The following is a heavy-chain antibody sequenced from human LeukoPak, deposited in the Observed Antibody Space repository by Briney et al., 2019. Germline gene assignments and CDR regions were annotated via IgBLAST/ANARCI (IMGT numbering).Heavy chain of an antibody. Sequence: PGGSLRLSCAASGFTFSSYSMNWVRQAPGKGLEWVSSISSSSSYIYYADSVKGRFTISRDNAKNSLYLQMNSLRAEDTAVYYCARALLKRWLQPCYFDYWGQGTLVTVSS. D-gene: IGHD5-24*01. V-gene: IGHV3-21*01. CDR2: ISSSSSYI. CDR3: ARALLKRWLQPCYFDY. J-gene: IGHJ4*02. CDR1: GFTFSSYS.